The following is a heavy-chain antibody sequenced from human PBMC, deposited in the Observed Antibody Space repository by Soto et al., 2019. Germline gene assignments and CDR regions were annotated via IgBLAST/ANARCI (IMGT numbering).Heavy chain of an antibody. J-gene: IGHJ4*02. Sequence: QAQLVESGGGVVQPGRSLRLSCAASGFTFSSYGMHWVRQAPGKGLEWVAVIWYDGSNEDYADSVKGRFTISRDNSKNTLYLQMNSLRAEDTAVYYCARDASISMVRGVITWGQGTLVTVSS. D-gene: IGHD3-10*01. V-gene: IGHV3-33*01. CDR1: GFTFSSYG. CDR3: ARDASISMVRGVIT. CDR2: IWYDGSNE.